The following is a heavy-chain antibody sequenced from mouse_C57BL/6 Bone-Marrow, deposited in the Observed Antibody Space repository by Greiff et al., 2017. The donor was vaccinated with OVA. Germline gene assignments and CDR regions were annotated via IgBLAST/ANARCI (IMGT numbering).Heavy chain of an antibody. CDR1: GFTFSDYY. D-gene: IGHD1-1*01. J-gene: IGHJ2*01. CDR3: ARRDYYGSSPFDY. Sequence: EVQGVESGGGLVQPGGSLKLSCAASGFTFSDYYMYWVRQTPEKRLEWVAYISNGGGSTYYPDTVKGRFTISRDNAKNTLYLQMSRLKSEDTAMYYCARRDYYGSSPFDYWGQGTTLTVSS. CDR2: ISNGGGST. V-gene: IGHV5-12*01.